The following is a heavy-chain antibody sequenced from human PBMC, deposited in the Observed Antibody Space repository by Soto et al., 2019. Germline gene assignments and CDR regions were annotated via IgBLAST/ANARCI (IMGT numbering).Heavy chain of an antibody. Sequence: PVGSLRLSCAASGFTFSSYGMHWVRQAPGKGLEWVAVIYSGGSTYYADSVKGRFTISRDNSKNTLYLQMNSLRAEDTAVYYCARDRSSGYSSSWYVDYFDYWGQGTLVTVSS. D-gene: IGHD6-13*01. V-gene: IGHV3-66*01. J-gene: IGHJ4*02. CDR3: ARDRSSGYSSSWYVDYFDY. CDR1: GFTFSSYG. CDR2: IYSGGST.